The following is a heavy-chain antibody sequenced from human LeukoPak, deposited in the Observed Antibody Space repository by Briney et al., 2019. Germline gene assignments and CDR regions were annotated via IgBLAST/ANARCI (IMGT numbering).Heavy chain of an antibody. J-gene: IGHJ4*02. CDR2: IHYSGST. D-gene: IGHD3-22*01. CDR3: ARHGLTTPLDY. CDR1: GGSISSYY. V-gene: IGHV4-59*08. Sequence: TSETLSLTCTVSGGSISSYYWSWIRQPPGKGLEWIGYIHYSGSTNYNPSLKSRVTISVDTSKNQLSLKLSSVTAADTAVYYCARHGLTTPLDYWGQGTLVTVSS.